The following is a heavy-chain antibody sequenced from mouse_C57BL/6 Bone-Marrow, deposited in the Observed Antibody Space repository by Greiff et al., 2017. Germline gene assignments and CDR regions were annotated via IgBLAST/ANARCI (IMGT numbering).Heavy chain of an antibody. CDR1: GYTFTSYG. CDR3: ARGGTVVAPYWYFDF. D-gene: IGHD1-1*01. J-gene: IGHJ1*03. CDR2: IYPRSGNT. Sequence: QVQLQQSGAELARPGASVKLSCKASGYTFTSYGISWVKQRTGQGLEWIGEIYPRSGNTYYNEKFKGKATLTADKSSSTAYMELRSLTSEDSAVYFCARGGTVVAPYWYFDFWGTGTTVTVSS. V-gene: IGHV1-81*01.